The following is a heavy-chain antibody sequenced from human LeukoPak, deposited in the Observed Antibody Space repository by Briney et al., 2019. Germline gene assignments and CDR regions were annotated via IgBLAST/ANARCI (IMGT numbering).Heavy chain of an antibody. CDR2: ISAYNGNT. CDR3: ARGDSSGYYAPDY. CDR1: GYILTELS. J-gene: IGHJ4*02. V-gene: IGHV1-18*01. D-gene: IGHD3-22*01. Sequence: ASVKVSCKVSGYILTELSLHWVRQAPGQGLEWMGWISAYNGNTNYVQKLQGRVTMTTDTSTSTAYMELRSLRSDDTAVYYCARGDSSGYYAPDYWGQGTLVTVSS.